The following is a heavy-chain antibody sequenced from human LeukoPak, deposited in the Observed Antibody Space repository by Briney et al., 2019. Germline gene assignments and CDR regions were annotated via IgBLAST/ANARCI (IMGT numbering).Heavy chain of an antibody. V-gene: IGHV3-66*02. D-gene: IGHD4-17*01. CDR1: GMTVSINY. J-gene: IGHJ3*02. CDR3: ARGSTVTTLLGAFDI. Sequence: GGSLRLSCAASGMTVSINYMSWVRQAPGKGLEWVSVIERGGATYYADSVKGRFTISRDNSKNTLYLQMNSLRAEDTAVYYCARGSTVTTLLGAFDIWGQGTMVTVSS. CDR2: IERGGAT.